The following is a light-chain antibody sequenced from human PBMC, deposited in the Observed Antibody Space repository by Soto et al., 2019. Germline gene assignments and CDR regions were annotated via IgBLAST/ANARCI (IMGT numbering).Light chain of an antibody. CDR1: QSVSSSY. CDR2: GAS. Sequence: EIVLTQSPGTLSLSPGERATLSCRASQSVSSSYLAWYQQKPGQAPRLLIYGASSRATGIPDRFSGSGSGTDFTLTISRLEPEDFAVYYCQQYGSSPFITFGQGTRLEI. J-gene: IGKJ5*01. V-gene: IGKV3-20*01. CDR3: QQYGSSPFIT.